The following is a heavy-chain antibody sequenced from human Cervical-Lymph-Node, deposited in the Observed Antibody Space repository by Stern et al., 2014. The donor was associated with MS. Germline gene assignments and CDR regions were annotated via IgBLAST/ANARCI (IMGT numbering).Heavy chain of an antibody. D-gene: IGHD5-12*01. J-gene: IGHJ4*02. Sequence: QVQLVQSGPGLVKPSQTLSLTCTVSGGSVTSGSNYWIWIRQPAGKELEWIGRIHPSGSTFYNPSLKSRVNISLDASKNEFFLKLNSVTAADTAIYYCASGYRLFEYWGPGKLVTVSS. V-gene: IGHV4-61*02. CDR3: ASGYRLFEY. CDR2: IHPSGST. CDR1: GGSVTSGSNY.